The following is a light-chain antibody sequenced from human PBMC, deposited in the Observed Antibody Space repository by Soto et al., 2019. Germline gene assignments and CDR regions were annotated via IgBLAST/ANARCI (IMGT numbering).Light chain of an antibody. CDR2: VAS. Sequence: DIQLTQSPSFLSASVGDRVTITCRASQGISSYLAWYQQKLGKAPKLLIYVASTLQSGVPSRFSGSGSGTDFTLTISSLQPEDFATYYCQQFNSYPLTFGGGTKVEIK. CDR1: QGISSY. V-gene: IGKV1-9*01. CDR3: QQFNSYPLT. J-gene: IGKJ4*01.